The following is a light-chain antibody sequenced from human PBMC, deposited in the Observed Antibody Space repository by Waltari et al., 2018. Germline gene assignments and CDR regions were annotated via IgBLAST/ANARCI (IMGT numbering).Light chain of an antibody. Sequence: EVVMTQSPATLSVSQGERATLSCRASQSISINMVWYQQRPGQAPRLLIYETSMRATDIPARFSGSGSATEFTLTISSVQSEDAAVYYCQQFNDWPRTFGQGTKVEIK. V-gene: IGKV3-15*01. CDR2: ETS. CDR3: QQFNDWPRT. CDR1: QSISIN. J-gene: IGKJ1*01.